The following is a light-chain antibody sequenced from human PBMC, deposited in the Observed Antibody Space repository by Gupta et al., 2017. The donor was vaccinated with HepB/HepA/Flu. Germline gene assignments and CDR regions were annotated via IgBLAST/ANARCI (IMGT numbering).Light chain of an antibody. CDR3: QAWDSNNVV. V-gene: IGLV3-1*01. Sequence: SSDLTQPPSVSVSPGQTASITCSGDKLGNKYVCWFQQKPGQPPVLVIYEDWKRPLGIPERFSGSNSGNTATLTISGTQAMDEADYYCQAWDSNNVVFGGGTKLTVL. J-gene: IGLJ2*01. CDR2: EDW. CDR1: KLGNKY.